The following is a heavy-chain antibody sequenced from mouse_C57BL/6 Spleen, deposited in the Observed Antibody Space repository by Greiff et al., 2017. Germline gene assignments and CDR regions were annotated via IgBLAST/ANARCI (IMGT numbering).Heavy chain of an antibody. CDR1: GFTFSSYA. CDR3: ARNYDYDRWFAY. V-gene: IGHV5-4*01. D-gene: IGHD2-4*01. J-gene: IGHJ3*01. CDR2: ISDGGSYT. Sequence: EVQLVESGGGLVKPGGSLKLSCAASGFTFSSYAMSWVRQTPEKRLEWVATISDGGSYTYYPDNVKGRFTLSRNNAKNNLYLQMSHLKSEDTAMYYGARNYDYDRWFAYWGQGTLVTVSA.